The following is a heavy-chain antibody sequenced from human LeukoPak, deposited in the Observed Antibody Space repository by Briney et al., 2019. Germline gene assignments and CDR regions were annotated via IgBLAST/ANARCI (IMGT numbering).Heavy chain of an antibody. CDR3: VRRYNGYDYGYFDY. CDR1: GASISSHY. J-gene: IGHJ4*02. CDR2: LYSSGST. V-gene: IGHV4-4*07. D-gene: IGHD5-12*01. Sequence: SETLSLTCTVSGASISSHYWSWIRQPAGKGLEWIGRLYSSGSTDYNPSLRSRVSMSVDTSKNQFSLKLSSVTAADTAVYYCVRRYNGYDYGYFDYWGPGTLVTVSS.